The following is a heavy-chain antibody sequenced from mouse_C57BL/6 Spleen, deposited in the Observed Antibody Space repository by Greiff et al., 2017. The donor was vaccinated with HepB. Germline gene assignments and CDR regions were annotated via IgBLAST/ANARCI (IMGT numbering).Heavy chain of an antibody. CDR1: GFTFSDYG. D-gene: IGHD2-3*01. V-gene: IGHV5-17*01. CDR2: ISSGSSTI. CDR3: ARGGIYDYGAMDY. Sequence: EVNVVESGGGLVKPGGSLKLSCAASGFTFSDYGMHWVRQAPEKGLEWVAYISSGSSTIYYADTVKGRFTISRDNAKNTLFLQMTSLRSEDTAMYYCARGGIYDYGAMDYWGQGTSVTVSS. J-gene: IGHJ4*01.